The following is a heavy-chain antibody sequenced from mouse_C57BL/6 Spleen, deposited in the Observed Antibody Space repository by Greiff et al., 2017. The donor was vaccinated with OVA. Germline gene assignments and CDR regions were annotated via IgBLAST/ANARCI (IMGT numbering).Heavy chain of an antibody. CDR2: ISDGGSYT. V-gene: IGHV5-4*01. J-gene: IGHJ4*01. CDR1: GFTFSSYA. CDR3: AREDGYTNHYAMDY. D-gene: IGHD2-3*01. Sequence: EVQGVESGGGLVKPGGSLKLSCAASGFTFSSYAMSWVRQTPEKRLEWVATISDGGSYTYYPDNVKGRFTISRDNAKNNLYLQMSHLKSEDTAMYYCAREDGYTNHYAMDYWGKGTSVTVSS.